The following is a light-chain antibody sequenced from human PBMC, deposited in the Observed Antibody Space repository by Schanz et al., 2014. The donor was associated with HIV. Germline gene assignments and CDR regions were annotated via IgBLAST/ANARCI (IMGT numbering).Light chain of an antibody. CDR1: NIDVGGYNY. V-gene: IGLV2-8*01. Sequence: QSALTQPASVSGSPGQSITISCTGTNIDVGGYNYVSWYQQRPDKAPKLLIYEVSKRPLGVPDRFSGSKSGNTASLTVSRLQAEDEADYYCTSYAGSNNLVFGGGTKLTVL. CDR3: TSYAGSNNLV. CDR2: EVS. J-gene: IGLJ2*01.